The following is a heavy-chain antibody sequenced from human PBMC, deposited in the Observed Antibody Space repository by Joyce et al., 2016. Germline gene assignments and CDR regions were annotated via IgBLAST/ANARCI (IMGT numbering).Heavy chain of an antibody. CDR1: GFTFSSYG. D-gene: IGHD3-22*01. J-gene: IGHJ4*02. V-gene: IGHV3-33*01. CDR2: IWYDGSNK. Sequence: QVQLVESGGGVVQPGRSLRLSCAASGFTFSSYGMHWVRQAPGKGLEWVAVIWYDGSNKYYADSVKGRFTISRDNSKNTLYLQMNSLRAEDTAVYYCAREEDSSGYPFFDYWGQGTLVTVSS. CDR3: AREEDSSGYPFFDY.